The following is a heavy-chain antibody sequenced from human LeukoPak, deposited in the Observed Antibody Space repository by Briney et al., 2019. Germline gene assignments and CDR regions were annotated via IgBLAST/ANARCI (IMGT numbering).Heavy chain of an antibody. CDR1: GFTFSSYS. Sequence: GGSLRLSCAASGFTFSSYSMNWVRQAPGKGLEWVSSISSSSSYIYYADSVKGRFTISRDNAKNSLYLQMNSLRAEDMAVYYCARLGCSSTSCFDYWGQGTLVTVSS. CDR2: ISSSSSYI. V-gene: IGHV3-21*01. CDR3: ARLGCSSTSCFDY. J-gene: IGHJ4*02. D-gene: IGHD2-2*01.